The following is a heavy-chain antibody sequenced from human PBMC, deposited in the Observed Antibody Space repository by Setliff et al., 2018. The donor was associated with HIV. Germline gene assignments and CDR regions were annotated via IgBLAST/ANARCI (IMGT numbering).Heavy chain of an antibody. J-gene: IGHJ4*02. Sequence: PGGSLRLSCAASGFTFDDYGMSWVRQAPGKGLEWVSGINWNGGSTGYADSVKGRFTISRDNAKNSLYLQMNSLRAEDTAIYYCVKDKGYSSSPKYNAGDYWGQGTLVTVSS. CDR1: GFTFDDYG. CDR3: VKDKGYSSSPKYNAGDY. CDR2: INWNGGST. V-gene: IGHV3-20*04. D-gene: IGHD6-13*01.